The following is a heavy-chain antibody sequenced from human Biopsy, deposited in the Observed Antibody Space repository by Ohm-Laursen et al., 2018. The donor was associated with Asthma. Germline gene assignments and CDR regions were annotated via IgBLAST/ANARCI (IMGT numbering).Heavy chain of an antibody. V-gene: IGHV1-69*13. CDR2: LIPVLGAP. J-gene: IGHJ6*02. Sequence: GASVKVSCKASGDSLSDYAISWVRQAPGQGLEWTGGLIPVLGAPDHAQMFEGRVTITADESTSTAYMELSSLSSEDTAVYYCARGYSGSDRIVYYYSGLEVWGQGTTVTVSS. D-gene: IGHD5-12*01. CDR1: GDSLSDYA. CDR3: ARGYSGSDRIVYYYSGLEV.